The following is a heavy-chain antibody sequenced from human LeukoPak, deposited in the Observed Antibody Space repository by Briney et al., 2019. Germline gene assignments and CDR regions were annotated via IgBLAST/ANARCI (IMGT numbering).Heavy chain of an antibody. J-gene: IGHJ4*02. CDR3: ARDLYGSGI. Sequence: SETLSLTCTVSGGSISSSSYYWGWIRQHPGKGLEWIGYIYYSGSTYYNPSLKSRVTISVDTSKNQFSLKLSSVTAADTAVYYCARDLYGSGIWGQGTLVTVSS. CDR1: GGSISSSSYY. CDR2: IYYSGST. V-gene: IGHV4-31*03. D-gene: IGHD3-10*01.